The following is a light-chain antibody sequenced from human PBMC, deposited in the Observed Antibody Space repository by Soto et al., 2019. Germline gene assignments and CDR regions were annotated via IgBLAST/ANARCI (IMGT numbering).Light chain of an antibody. CDR1: SSDVGGYNY. J-gene: IGLJ1*01. CDR2: DVS. Sequence: QSALTQPRSVSGSPGQSVTISCTGTSSDVGGYNYVSWYQQHPGKAPKVMIYDVSKRPSGGPDRFSGSKSGNTASLTISGLQAEDDFYYYCCSYVGTNTSYVLGTGTKVAVL. V-gene: IGLV2-11*01. CDR3: CSYVGTNTSYV.